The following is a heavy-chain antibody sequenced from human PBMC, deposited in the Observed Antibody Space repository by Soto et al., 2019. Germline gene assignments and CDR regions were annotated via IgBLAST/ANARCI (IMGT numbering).Heavy chain of an antibody. D-gene: IGHD6-13*01. CDR3: AKGDPSWYYFDY. J-gene: IGHJ4*02. CDR1: GFTFSSYG. Sequence: PGGSLRLSCAASGFTFSSYGMHWVRQAPGKGLEWVAVIPYDGSNKYYADSVKGRFTISRDNSKNTLYLQMNSLRAEDTAVYYCAKGDPSWYYFDYWGQGTLVTVS. CDR2: IPYDGSNK. V-gene: IGHV3-30*18.